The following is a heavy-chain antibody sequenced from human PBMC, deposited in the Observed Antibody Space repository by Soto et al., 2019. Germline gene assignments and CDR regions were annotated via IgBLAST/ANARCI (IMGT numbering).Heavy chain of an antibody. V-gene: IGHV4-31*03. CDR3: ARVSPNPGYYDSSRMRGYFDY. J-gene: IGHJ4*02. D-gene: IGHD3-22*01. CDR1: GGSITSGDYY. CDR2: IYYSGST. Sequence: QVQLQESGPGLVKPSQTLSLTCTVSGGSITSGDYYWSWIRQHPGKALEWIGYIYYSGSTYYNTSLKSRVTISVDTSKNQCSLKLSSVTAADTAVYHCARVSPNPGYYDSSRMRGYFDYWGQGTLVTVSS.